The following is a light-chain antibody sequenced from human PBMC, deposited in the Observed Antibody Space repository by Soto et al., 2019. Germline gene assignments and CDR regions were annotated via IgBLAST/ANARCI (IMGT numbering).Light chain of an antibody. V-gene: IGLV1-44*01. Sequence: QSVLTQPPSASGTPGQTIAISCSGGSSNLGSHTVNWYQQLPGTAPRLLIYRNTQRPSGVPDRFSGSKSGTSASLAISGLQSEYEGDYYCAAWDDSLNGVVFGGGTKLTVL. J-gene: IGLJ2*01. CDR3: AAWDDSLNGVV. CDR1: SSNLGSHT. CDR2: RNT.